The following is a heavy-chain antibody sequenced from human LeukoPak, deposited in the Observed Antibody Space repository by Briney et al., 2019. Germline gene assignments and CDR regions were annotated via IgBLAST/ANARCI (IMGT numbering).Heavy chain of an antibody. V-gene: IGHV3-48*04. Sequence: QTGGSLRLSCAASGFTFSSYSMNWVRQAPGKGLEWVSYISSSSSTIYYADSVKGRFTISRDNAKNSLYLQMNSLRAEDTAVYYCARAGSGRSPDWFDPWGQGTLVTVSS. J-gene: IGHJ5*02. CDR2: ISSSSSTI. CDR1: GFTFSSYS. CDR3: ARAGSGRSPDWFDP. D-gene: IGHD1-26*01.